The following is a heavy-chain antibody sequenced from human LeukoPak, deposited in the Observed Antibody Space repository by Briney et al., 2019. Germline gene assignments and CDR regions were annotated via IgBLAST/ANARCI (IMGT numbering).Heavy chain of an antibody. Sequence: ASMKVSCKASGGTFSSYAISWVRQAPGQGLEWMGRIIPILGIANYAQKFQGRVTITADKSTSTAYMELSSLRSEDTAVYYCARGLGWLQFNLLSWGQGTLVTVSS. J-gene: IGHJ4*02. CDR2: IIPILGIA. V-gene: IGHV1-69*04. D-gene: IGHD5-24*01. CDR3: ARGLGWLQFNLLS. CDR1: GGTFSSYA.